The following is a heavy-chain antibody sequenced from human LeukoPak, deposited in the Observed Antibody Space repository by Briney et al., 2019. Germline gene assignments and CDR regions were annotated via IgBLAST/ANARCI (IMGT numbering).Heavy chain of an antibody. CDR2: IKGDGSQK. Sequence: GRSLRLSCAASGFTFSSYGMHWVRQAPGKGLEWVANIKGDGSQKYYVDSVKGRFTISRDNAKNLLYLQMISLRAEDTAVYYCARSLTICDYWGQGTLVTVPS. CDR3: ARSLTICDY. J-gene: IGHJ4*02. CDR1: GFTFSSYG. D-gene: IGHD3-9*01. V-gene: IGHV3-7*01.